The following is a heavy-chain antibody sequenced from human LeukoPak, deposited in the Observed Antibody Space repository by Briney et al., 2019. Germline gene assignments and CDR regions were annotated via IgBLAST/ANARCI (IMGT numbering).Heavy chain of an antibody. J-gene: IGHJ3*02. D-gene: IGHD6-6*01. CDR2: IYSGDRT. V-gene: IGHV3-66*01. CDR1: GLTFSSYA. CDR3: ATFSMRQVVVGAFDI. Sequence: VQPGGSLRLSCAASGLTFSSYAMSWVRQAPGKGLEWVSVIYSGDRTYYADSVKGRFTISRDNSKNTLYLQMNSLRAEDTAIYYCATFSMRQVVVGAFDIWGQGTMVTVSS.